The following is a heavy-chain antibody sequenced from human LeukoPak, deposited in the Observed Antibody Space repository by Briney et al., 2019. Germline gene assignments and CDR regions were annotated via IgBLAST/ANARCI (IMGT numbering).Heavy chain of an antibody. CDR1: GYTFTGYY. Sequence: ASVKVSCKASGYTFTGYYMHWVRQAPGQGLEWMGWINPNSGGTNYAQKFQGRVTMTRDTSISTAYMELNSLRSDDTAVYYCARDLGRDGYNRFDYWGQGTLVTVSS. J-gene: IGHJ4*02. V-gene: IGHV1-2*02. CDR2: INPNSGGT. CDR3: ARDLGRDGYNRFDY. D-gene: IGHD5-24*01.